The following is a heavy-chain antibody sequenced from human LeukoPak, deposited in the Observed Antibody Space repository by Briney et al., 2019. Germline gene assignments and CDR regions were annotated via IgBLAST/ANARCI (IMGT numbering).Heavy chain of an antibody. CDR1: GGTFSSYA. D-gene: IGHD2-2*01. CDR2: IIPIFGTA. Sequence: SVKVSCKASGGTFSSYAISWVRQAPGQGLEWMGGIIPIFGTANYAQKFQGRVTITADESTSTAYMELSSLRSEDTAVYYCARGRKLVPATYYYYYGMDVWGQGTTVTVSS. CDR3: ARGRKLVPATYYYYYGMDV. J-gene: IGHJ6*02. V-gene: IGHV1-69*13.